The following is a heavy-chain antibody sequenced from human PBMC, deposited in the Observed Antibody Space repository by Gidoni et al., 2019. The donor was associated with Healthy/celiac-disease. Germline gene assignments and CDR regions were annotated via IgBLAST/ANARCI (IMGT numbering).Heavy chain of an antibody. CDR3: ARQRYPVAPNWFDP. J-gene: IGHJ5*02. CDR1: GRSISSSRYH. CDR2: IYYSGST. D-gene: IGHD2-15*01. Sequence: QLQLQESGPGLVTPSETLSLTCTVSGRSISSSRYHWGWIRPPPGKGLEWIGSIYYSGSTYYNPSLKSRVTISVDTSKNQFSLKLSSVTAADTAVYYCARQRYPVAPNWFDPWGQGTLVTVSS. V-gene: IGHV4-39*01.